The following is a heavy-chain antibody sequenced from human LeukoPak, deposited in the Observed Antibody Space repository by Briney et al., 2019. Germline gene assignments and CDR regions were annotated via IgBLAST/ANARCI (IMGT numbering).Heavy chain of an antibody. CDR3: ARLTTPSIAVALDWFDP. V-gene: IGHV3-21*01. D-gene: IGHD6-19*01. Sequence: GGSLRLSCAASGFTFRSYSMNWVRQAPGKGLDWVSSISSSSSYIYYADSVKGRFTISRDNAKNSLYLQMNSLRAEDTAVYYCARLTTPSIAVALDWFDPWGQGSLVTVSS. CDR1: GFTFRSYS. CDR2: ISSSSSYI. J-gene: IGHJ5*02.